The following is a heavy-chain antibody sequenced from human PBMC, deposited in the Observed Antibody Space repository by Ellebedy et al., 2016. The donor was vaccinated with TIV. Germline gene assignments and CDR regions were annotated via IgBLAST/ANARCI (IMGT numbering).Heavy chain of an antibody. CDR2: INHSGST. V-gene: IGHV4-34*01. CDR1: GGSFSGYY. D-gene: IGHD4-11*01. Sequence: SETLSLXCAVYGGSFSGYYWSWIRQPPGKGLEWIGEINHSGSTNYNPSLKSRVTISVDTSKNQFSLKLSSVTAADTAVYYCARADYSNYDRGVNYWGQGTLVTVSS. J-gene: IGHJ4*02. CDR3: ARADYSNYDRGVNY.